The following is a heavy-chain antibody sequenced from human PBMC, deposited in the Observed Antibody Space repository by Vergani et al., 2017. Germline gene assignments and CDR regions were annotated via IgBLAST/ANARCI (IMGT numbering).Heavy chain of an antibody. J-gene: IGHJ4*02. CDR3: AKHFRGWGIDY. V-gene: IGHV3-30*02. CDR1: GFTLSNYD. Sequence: QVQLVESGGGVVQRGGSLRLSCATSGFTLSNYDMQWIRQGPGKGLEFVAFIQFDGSNQYYADSVKGRFTLSRDFSKNTLYLQMNSLRTEDTATYYCAKHFRGWGIDYGGKGTQVIVS. CDR2: IQFDGSNQ. D-gene: IGHD3-16*01.